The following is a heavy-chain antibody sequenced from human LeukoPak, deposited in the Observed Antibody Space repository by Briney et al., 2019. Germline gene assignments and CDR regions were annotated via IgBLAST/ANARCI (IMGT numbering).Heavy chain of an antibody. CDR3: ARGGNYAPFDY. CDR1: GFTFRNEE. Sequence: PGGSLRLSCVVSGFTFRNEEMNWVRQAPGKGLEWIAYISNTGSPIHYRDSVKGRFTISRDNAQSSLFLQMNSLRPDDTAIYYCARGGNYAPFDYWGQGALVAVSP. J-gene: IGHJ4*02. D-gene: IGHD1-26*01. V-gene: IGHV3-48*03. CDR2: ISNTGSPI.